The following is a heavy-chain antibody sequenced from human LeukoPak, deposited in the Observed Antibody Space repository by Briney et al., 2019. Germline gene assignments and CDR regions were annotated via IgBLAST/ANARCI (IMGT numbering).Heavy chain of an antibody. V-gene: IGHV3-66*01. CDR3: ARDRLVGSLDYFDD. D-gene: IGHD1-26*01. Sequence: PGGSLRLSCAASGFTVSSNYMSWVPQAPGKGLEGVSVIYSGGSTYYADSVKGRFTISRDNPKNTLYLQMNSRRAEDAAVYYCARDRLVGSLDYFDDGGQGTLVTV. CDR2: IYSGGST. J-gene: IGHJ4*02. CDR1: GFTVSSNY.